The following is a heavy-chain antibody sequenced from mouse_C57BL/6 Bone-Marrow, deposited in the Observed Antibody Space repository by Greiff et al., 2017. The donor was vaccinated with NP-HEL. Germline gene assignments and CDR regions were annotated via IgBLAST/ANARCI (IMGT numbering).Heavy chain of an antibody. J-gene: IGHJ3*01. CDR1: GYTFTSYW. CDR3: AIKGTAWFAY. CDR2: IYPGSGST. V-gene: IGHV1-55*01. D-gene: IGHD1-3*01. Sequence: VKLQQPGAELVKPGASVKMSCKASGYTFTSYWITWVKQRPGQGLEWIGDIYPGSGSTNYNEKIKRKATLNVDTSSSTAYMQLSSLTSWDSAVYYCAIKGTAWFAYWGQVTLVTVSA.